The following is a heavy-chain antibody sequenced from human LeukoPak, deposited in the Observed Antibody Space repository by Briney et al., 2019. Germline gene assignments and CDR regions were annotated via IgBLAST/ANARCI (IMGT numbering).Heavy chain of an antibody. Sequence: GGSLRPSCAASGFTFSSYSMNWVRQAPGKGLEWVSSISSSSSYIYYADSVKGRFTISRDNAKNSLYLQMNSLRAEDTAVYYCARGPLVGTTNYYFDYWGQGTLVTVSS. V-gene: IGHV3-21*01. CDR2: ISSSSSYI. CDR1: GFTFSSYS. J-gene: IGHJ4*02. D-gene: IGHD2/OR15-2a*01. CDR3: ARGPLVGTTNYYFDY.